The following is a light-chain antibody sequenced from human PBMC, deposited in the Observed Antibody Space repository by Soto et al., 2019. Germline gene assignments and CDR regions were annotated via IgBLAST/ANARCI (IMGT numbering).Light chain of an antibody. CDR2: QVP. Sequence: DVVMIQSPLSLPVTLGQPASISCRSSQGLVHSDAATFLAWFQQRPGQSPRRLIHQVPNRDSGVPDRFSRSGCVSAFKLRISRVEAENVGGCYCMQGVHRPYTFGQGTKLQI. V-gene: IGKV2-30*02. J-gene: IGKJ2*01. CDR1: QGLVHSDAATF. CDR3: MQGVHRPYT.